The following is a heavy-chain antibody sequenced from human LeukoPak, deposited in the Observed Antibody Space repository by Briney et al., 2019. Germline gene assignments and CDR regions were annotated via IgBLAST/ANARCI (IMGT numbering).Heavy chain of an antibody. Sequence: GRSLRLSCAASGFTFSSFGMHWVRQAPGKGLEWVAVIWYGGRNKYYADSVKGRFTISRDNSKNTLYLQMNSLRVEDTAVYYCAKGGGDYLIYYGMDVWGQGTTVTVSS. V-gene: IGHV3-33*06. CDR3: AKGGGDYLIYYGMDV. D-gene: IGHD4-17*01. CDR2: IWYGGRNK. CDR1: GFTFSSFG. J-gene: IGHJ6*02.